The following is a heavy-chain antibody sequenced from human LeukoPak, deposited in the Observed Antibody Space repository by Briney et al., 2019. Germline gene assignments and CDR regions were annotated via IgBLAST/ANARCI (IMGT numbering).Heavy chain of an antibody. CDR2: IYHSGST. CDR1: GYSISSGYY. CDR3: ASAVRGVLLGYYFDY. V-gene: IGHV4-38-2*01. J-gene: IGHJ4*02. D-gene: IGHD3-10*01. Sequence: SETLSLTCSVSGYSISSGYYWGWIRQPPGKGLGWIGSIYHSGSTYYNPSLKSRITISVDTSKNQFSLKLSSVTAADTAVYYWASAVRGVLLGYYFDYWGQGTLVTVSS.